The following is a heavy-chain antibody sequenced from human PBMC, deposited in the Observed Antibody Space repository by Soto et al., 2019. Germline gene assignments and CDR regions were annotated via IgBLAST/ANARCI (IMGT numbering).Heavy chain of an antibody. J-gene: IGHJ4*02. CDR3: ARDIEWLAYFDY. CDR1: GFTFSSYA. CDR2: ISYDGSNK. V-gene: IGHV3-30-3*01. Sequence: QVQLVESGGGVVQPGRSLRLSCAASGFTFSSYAMHWVRQAPGKGQEWVAVISYDGSNKYYADSVKGRFTISRDNSKNTLYLQMNSLRAEDTAVYYCARDIEWLAYFDYWGQGTLVTVSS. D-gene: IGHD6-19*01.